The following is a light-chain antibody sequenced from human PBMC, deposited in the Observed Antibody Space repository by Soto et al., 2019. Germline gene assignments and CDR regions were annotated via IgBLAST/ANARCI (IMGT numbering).Light chain of an antibody. CDR2: GAS. V-gene: IGKV3-20*01. J-gene: IGKJ1*01. CDR3: HQYASSPRWT. Sequence: DIVLTQSPGTLSSSPGGRATLSCRASQRVTDNYLAWYQQKPGQAPRLLIYGASSRATGIPDRFSGSGSGAALTLTISRLEPGDFSMYYCHQYASSPRWTFGQGAKVESK. CDR1: QRVTDNY.